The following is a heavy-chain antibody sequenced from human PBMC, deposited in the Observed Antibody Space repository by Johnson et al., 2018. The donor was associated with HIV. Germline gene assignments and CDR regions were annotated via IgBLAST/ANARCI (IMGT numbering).Heavy chain of an antibody. CDR3: TTDPPGMSSTSERDAFDI. V-gene: IGHV3-23*04. J-gene: IGHJ3*02. CDR1: GFTFSSYA. D-gene: IGHD2-2*01. CDR2: ISGSGGST. Sequence: EVQLVESGGGVVRPGGSLRLSCAASGFTFSSYAMSWVRQAPGKGLEWVSAISGSGGSTYYADSVKGRFTISRDNSKNTLYLQMNSLKTEDTAVYYCTTDPPGMSSTSERDAFDIWGQGTMVTVSS.